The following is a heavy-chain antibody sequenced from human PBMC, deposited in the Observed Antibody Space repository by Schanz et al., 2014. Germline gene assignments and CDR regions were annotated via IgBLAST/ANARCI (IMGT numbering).Heavy chain of an antibody. V-gene: IGHV3-23*01. CDR1: GFTFRNYG. D-gene: IGHD3-3*01. CDR3: ARDLLVSHYDFWSGNDY. Sequence: EVQLLESGGGLVQPGGSLRLSCAASGFTFRNYGMSWVRQAPGQGLEWVSAINGNGGITYYADPVKGRFTISRDNYKNTLYLQMNSLRADDTAVYYCARDLLVSHYDFWSGNDYWGQGTLVTVSS. J-gene: IGHJ4*02. CDR2: INGNGGIT.